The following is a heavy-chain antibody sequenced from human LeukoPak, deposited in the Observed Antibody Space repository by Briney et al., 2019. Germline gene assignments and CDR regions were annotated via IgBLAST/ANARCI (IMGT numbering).Heavy chain of an antibody. J-gene: IGHJ4*02. Sequence: ASVKVSCKASGGTFSSYAISWVRQAPGQGLEWMGGIIPIFGTANYAQKFQGRVTMTEDTSTDTAYMELSSLRSEDTAVYYCATVGWELLHPDYWGQGTLVTVSS. CDR3: ATVGWELLHPDY. CDR1: GGTFSSYA. D-gene: IGHD1-26*01. V-gene: IGHV1-69*06. CDR2: IIPIFGTA.